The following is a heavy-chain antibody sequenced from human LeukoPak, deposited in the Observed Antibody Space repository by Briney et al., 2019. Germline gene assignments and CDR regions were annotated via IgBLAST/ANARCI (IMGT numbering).Heavy chain of an antibody. CDR2: ISSSSSTI. V-gene: IGHV3-48*04. CDR1: GFTFSSYS. Sequence: GGSLRLSCAASGFTFSSYSMNWVRQAPGKGLEWVSYISSSSSTIYYADSVKGRFTISRDNAKNSLYLQMNSLRAEDTAVYYCARGSYFDYWGQGTLVTVSS. J-gene: IGHJ4*02. CDR3: ARGSYFDY.